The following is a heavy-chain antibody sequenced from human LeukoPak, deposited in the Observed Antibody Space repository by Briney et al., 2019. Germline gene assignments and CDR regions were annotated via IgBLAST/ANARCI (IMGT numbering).Heavy chain of an antibody. CDR2: ISGSGGST. V-gene: IGHV3-23*01. D-gene: IGHD3-22*01. J-gene: IGHJ4*02. CDR3: AKIHQDYYDSSGYIDY. Sequence: QAGGSLRLSCAASGFTFSSYAMSWVRQAPGKGLEWVSAISGSGGSTYYADSVKGRFTISRDNSKNTLYLQMNSLRAEDTAVYYCAKIHQDYYDSSGYIDYWGQGTLVTVSS. CDR1: GFTFSSYA.